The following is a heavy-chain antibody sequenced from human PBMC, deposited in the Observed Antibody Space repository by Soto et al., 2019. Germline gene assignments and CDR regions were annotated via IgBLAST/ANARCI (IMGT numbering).Heavy chain of an antibody. Sequence: SETLYLTCAVTGASIIGTNWWSWVRRPPGKGLEFIGETHHSRGTNYNPSLRSRVTMSLDKSKNQLSLILYSVTAADTGVYYCARHVNLPLAGTGFDSWGRGTLVTVS. V-gene: IGHV4-4*02. CDR2: THHSRGT. D-gene: IGHD6-19*01. CDR3: ARHVNLPLAGTGFDS. J-gene: IGHJ4*02. CDR1: GASIIGTNW.